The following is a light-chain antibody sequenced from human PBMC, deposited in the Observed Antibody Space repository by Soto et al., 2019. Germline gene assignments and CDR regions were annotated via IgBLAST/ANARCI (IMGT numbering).Light chain of an antibody. Sequence: DVQMTQSPSSLSASVGDRVTITCRASQGIRDGLGWYQLKPGKATKRLIYATSTLQTGVPSRFSGRESGTEFTLTISSLQPEDFATYYCLQYNNYPWTFGQGTKVELK. J-gene: IGKJ1*01. CDR3: LQYNNYPWT. V-gene: IGKV1-17*01. CDR2: ATS. CDR1: QGIRDG.